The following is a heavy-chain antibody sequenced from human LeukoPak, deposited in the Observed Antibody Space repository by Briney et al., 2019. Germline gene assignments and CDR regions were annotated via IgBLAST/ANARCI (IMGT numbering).Heavy chain of an antibody. J-gene: IGHJ4*02. CDR1: GFTFSSYW. D-gene: IGHD3-22*01. CDR3: ARVVEWVTMIDHFDY. CDR2: IKQDGSEK. Sequence: GGSLRLSCAASGFTFSSYWMSWVRQAPGKGLEWVANIKQDGSEKYYVDSVKGRFTISRDNAKNSLYLQMNSPRAEDTAVYYCARVVEWVTMIDHFDYWGQGTLVTVSS. V-gene: IGHV3-7*01.